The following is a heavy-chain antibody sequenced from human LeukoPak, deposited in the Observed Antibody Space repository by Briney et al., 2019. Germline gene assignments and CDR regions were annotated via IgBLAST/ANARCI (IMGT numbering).Heavy chain of an antibody. CDR2: FYSGGNT. CDR1: GFTVSTNY. Sequence: GGSLRLSCVASGFTVSTNYMSWVRQAPGKGLEWVSVFYSGGNTYYADSVKGRFTISRDTSKNTLYLQMDSLRAEDTAVYYCARGGGGYCGDDCRRTFDYWGQGTLVTVSS. V-gene: IGHV3-53*01. D-gene: IGHD2-21*02. CDR3: ARGGGGYCGDDCRRTFDY. J-gene: IGHJ4*02.